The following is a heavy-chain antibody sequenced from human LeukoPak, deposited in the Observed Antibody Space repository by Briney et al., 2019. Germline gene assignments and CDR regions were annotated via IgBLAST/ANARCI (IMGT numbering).Heavy chain of an antibody. CDR2: IKSDGSST. J-gene: IGHJ4*02. CDR3: TTDRIVVVITTGQVWVSDY. D-gene: IGHD3-22*01. Sequence: GGSLRLSCAAYGFTFSTYWMHWVRQAPGKGLVWVSRIKSDGSSTNYADSVKGRFTISRDNAKSTLYLQMNSLKTEDTAVYYCTTDRIVVVITTGQVWVSDYWGQGTLVTVSS. CDR1: GFTFSTYW. V-gene: IGHV3-74*01.